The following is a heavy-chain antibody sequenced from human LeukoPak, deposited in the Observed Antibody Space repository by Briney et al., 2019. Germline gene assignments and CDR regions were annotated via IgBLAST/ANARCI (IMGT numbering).Heavy chain of an antibody. V-gene: IGHV3-49*04. CDR3: TREDIVVVPAHFDY. CDR1: GGSISSYY. Sequence: LSLTCTVSGGSISSYYWSWVRQAPGKGLEWVGFIRSKAYGGTTEYAASVKGRFTISRDDSKSIAYLQMNSLKTEDTAVYYCTREDIVVVPAHFDYWGQGTLVTVSS. CDR2: IRSKAYGGTT. J-gene: IGHJ4*02. D-gene: IGHD2-2*01.